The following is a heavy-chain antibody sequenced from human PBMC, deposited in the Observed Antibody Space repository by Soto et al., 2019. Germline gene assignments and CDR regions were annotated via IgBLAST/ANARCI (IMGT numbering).Heavy chain of an antibody. Sequence: EVQVLESGGGLVQPGGSLRLSCAASGFTFSSYAMSWVRQAPGKGLEWVSAISGNGGSTYYADSVKGRFTISRDNSKNTMSLQMNSLRVEDTAVYYCAKVSSGWSGWLDPWGQGTLVTVSS. V-gene: IGHV3-23*01. J-gene: IGHJ5*02. CDR1: GFTFSSYA. D-gene: IGHD6-19*01. CDR2: ISGNGGST. CDR3: AKVSSGWSGWLDP.